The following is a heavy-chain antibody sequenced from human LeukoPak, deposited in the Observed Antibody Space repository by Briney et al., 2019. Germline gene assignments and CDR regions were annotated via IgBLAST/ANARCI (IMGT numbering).Heavy chain of an antibody. CDR3: ARAGVRRARQLLTYFDY. D-gene: IGHD2-2*01. CDR1: GFTFSSHS. J-gene: IGHJ4*02. V-gene: IGHV3-21*01. Sequence: PGGSLRLSCAASGFTFSSHSMNWVRQAPGKGLEWVSSISSSSSYIYYADAVKGRFTISRDNAKTPLYLQMHSLRAEDTAVNYCARAGVRRARQLLTYFDYWGQGTLVTVSS. CDR2: ISSSSSYI.